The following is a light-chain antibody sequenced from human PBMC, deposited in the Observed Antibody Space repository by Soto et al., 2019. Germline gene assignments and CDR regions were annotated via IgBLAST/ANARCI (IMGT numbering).Light chain of an antibody. CDR1: QGISSY. V-gene: IGKV1-8*01. J-gene: IGKJ4*01. CDR3: QRFNNYPIT. CDR2: TAS. Sequence: AIRMTQSPSSFSASTGDRVTITCRASQGISSYLAWYQQKPGEAPKLLIYTASTLQSGVPSRFSGSGSGTEFTLTISSLQPEDFATYYCQRFNNYPITFGRGTKVDI.